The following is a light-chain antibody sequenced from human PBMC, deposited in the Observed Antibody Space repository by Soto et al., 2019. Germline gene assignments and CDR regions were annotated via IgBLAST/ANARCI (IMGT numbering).Light chain of an antibody. CDR3: QKYNTAPLT. Sequence: DIQMTQSPSSLSASVGDRVTITCRASQDISNSLAWYQQKPGKVPNLLIYAASTLQSGVPNRFSGSGSGTDFTLTITSLXXXXXXXXYCQKYNTAPLTFGGGTRVXIK. V-gene: IGKV1-27*01. CDR2: AAS. J-gene: IGKJ4*01. CDR1: QDISNS.